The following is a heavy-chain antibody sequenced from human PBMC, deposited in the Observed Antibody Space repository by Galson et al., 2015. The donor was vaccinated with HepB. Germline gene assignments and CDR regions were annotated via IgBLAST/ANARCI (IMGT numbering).Heavy chain of an antibody. D-gene: IGHD2-2*01. CDR3: ARGIAVVPTVPQTAGEDY. CDR2: IYHSRST. Sequence: ETLSLTCAVSGGSISSSNWWSWVRQPPGKGLEWIGEIYHSRSTNYNPSLKSRVTISLDKSKNQFSLTLSSVIAADTAVYYCARGIAVVPTVPQTAGEDYWGQGILVTVSS. J-gene: IGHJ4*02. CDR1: GGSISSSNW. V-gene: IGHV4-4*02.